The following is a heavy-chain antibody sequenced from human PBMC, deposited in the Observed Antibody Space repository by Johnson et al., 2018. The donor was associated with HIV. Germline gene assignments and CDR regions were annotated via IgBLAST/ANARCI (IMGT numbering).Heavy chain of an antibody. Sequence: QVQLVESGGGVVQPGRSLRLSCAASGFTFSSYAMHWVRQAPGTGLEWVAVISYAGSNKYYADSVKGRFTISRDNSKNTLYLQMNSLIAEDTAVYYGARLSWDSDAFDIWGQGTMVTVSS. J-gene: IGHJ3*02. CDR3: ARLSWDSDAFDI. V-gene: IGHV3-30*04. CDR2: ISYAGSNK. D-gene: IGHD1-26*01. CDR1: GFTFSSYA.